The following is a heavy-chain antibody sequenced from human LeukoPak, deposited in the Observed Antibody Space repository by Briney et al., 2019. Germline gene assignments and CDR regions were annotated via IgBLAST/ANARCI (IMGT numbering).Heavy chain of an antibody. Sequence: PGGSLRLSCAASGFTFSSYWMSWVRQAPGKGLEWVANIKQVGSEKYYVDSVKGRFTISRDNAKNSLYLQMNSLRAEDTAVYYCARNPRVLLWFGELLYFDYWGQGTLVTVSS. J-gene: IGHJ4*02. CDR3: ARNPRVLLWFGELLYFDY. V-gene: IGHV3-7*01. CDR1: GFTFSSYW. CDR2: IKQVGSEK. D-gene: IGHD3-10*01.